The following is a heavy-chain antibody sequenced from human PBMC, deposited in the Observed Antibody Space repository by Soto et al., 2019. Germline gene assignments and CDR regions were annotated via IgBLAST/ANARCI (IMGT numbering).Heavy chain of an antibody. D-gene: IGHD1-26*01. V-gene: IGHV3-30-3*01. Sequence: QVQLVESGGGVVQPGTSLRLSCAASGFTFSSYALHWFRQAPGKGLEWVAVISYDGSNKYNADSVKGRFTISRDNSKNTLFLQMNNLRPDDTAVYYCARGRWAPLPDYWGQGTLVTVSS. CDR1: GFTFSSYA. J-gene: IGHJ4*02. CDR3: ARGRWAPLPDY. CDR2: ISYDGSNK.